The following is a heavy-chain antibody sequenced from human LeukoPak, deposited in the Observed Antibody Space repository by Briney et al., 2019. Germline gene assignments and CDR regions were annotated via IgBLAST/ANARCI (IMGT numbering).Heavy chain of an antibody. V-gene: IGHV4-34*01. J-gene: IGHJ4*02. D-gene: IGHD5-18*01. CDR3: ARGPYKSGYSYGPALRFFDY. CDR1: GGSFSGHY. Sequence: PSETLSLTCAAYGGSFSGHYWSWTRQPPGKGLEWIGEINHSGSTNYNPSLKSRVTISVDASKNQFSLKLSSVTAADTAVYYCARGPYKSGYSYGPALRFFDYWGQGTLVTVSS. CDR2: INHSGST.